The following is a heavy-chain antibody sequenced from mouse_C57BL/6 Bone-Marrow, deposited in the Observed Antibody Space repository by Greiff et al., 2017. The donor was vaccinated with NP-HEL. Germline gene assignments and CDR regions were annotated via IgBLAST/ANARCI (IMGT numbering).Heavy chain of an antibody. J-gene: IGHJ4*01. V-gene: IGHV2-5*01. D-gene: IGHD2-4*01. Sequence: VKLMESGPGLVQPSQSLSITCTVSGFSLTSYGVHWVRQSPGKGLEWLGVIWRGGSTDYNAAFMSRLSITKDNSKSQVFFKMNSLQADDTAIYYCAKNLGLRHAMDYWGQGTSVTVSS. CDR3: AKNLGLRHAMDY. CDR1: GFSLTSYG. CDR2: IWRGGST.